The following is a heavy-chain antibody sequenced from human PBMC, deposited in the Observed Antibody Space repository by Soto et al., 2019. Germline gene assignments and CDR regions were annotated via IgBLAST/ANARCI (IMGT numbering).Heavy chain of an antibody. CDR1: GFSFSGYA. Sequence: QVQLVESGGGVVQPGRSLRLSCAASGFSFSGYAMHWVRQAPGKGLEWGAVISYDGSNKYYADFVKGRFTISRDNSKNMLYLQMNSLRAEDTAVYYCAREDRIYGEGSYGMDVWSQGTTVTVSS. D-gene: IGHD4-17*01. CDR2: ISYDGSNK. CDR3: AREDRIYGEGSYGMDV. V-gene: IGHV3-30-3*01. J-gene: IGHJ6*02.